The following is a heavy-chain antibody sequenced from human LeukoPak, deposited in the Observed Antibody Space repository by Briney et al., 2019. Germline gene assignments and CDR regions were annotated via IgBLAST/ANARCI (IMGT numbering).Heavy chain of an antibody. CDR3: ARWSDAFDI. CDR2: IYYKGDT. D-gene: IGHD3-3*01. CDR1: GASISDYF. Sequence: SETLSLTCTVSGASISDYFWSWIRQSPGKGLEWIGYIYYKGDTNYNPSLTSRVTISMNTSKNQFSLKLKSVTSADTAVYYCARWSDAFDIWGQGTMVTVSS. V-gene: IGHV4-59*13. J-gene: IGHJ3*02.